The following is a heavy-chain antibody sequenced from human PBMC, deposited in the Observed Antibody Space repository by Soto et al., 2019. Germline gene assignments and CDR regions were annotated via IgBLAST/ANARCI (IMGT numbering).Heavy chain of an antibody. V-gene: IGHV1-2*02. CDR3: AKSGSLFRPSLGYFDY. CDR2: INPNSGGT. D-gene: IGHD1-26*01. J-gene: IGHJ4*02. CDR1: GFTFTGHY. Sequence: ASVKVSCKASGFTFTGHYIHWVRQAPGQGLEWMGWINPNSGGTSYAQKFQGRVTMTRDTSITTAYMELSRLSSDDTAVYYCAKSGSLFRPSLGYFDYWGQGTLVTVSS.